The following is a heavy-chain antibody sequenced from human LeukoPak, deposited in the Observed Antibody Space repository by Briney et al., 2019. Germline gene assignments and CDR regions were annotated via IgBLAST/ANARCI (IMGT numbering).Heavy chain of an antibody. D-gene: IGHD5-18*01. Sequence: GGSLRLSCAASGFTFSNYNMNWVRQAPGKGLEWVSSISSSSSYIYYADSVKGRFTISRDNAKNSLYLQMNSLRAEDTAVYYCARGLGYEHSPDYWGQGTLVTVSS. CDR2: ISSSSSYI. CDR1: GFTFSNYN. V-gene: IGHV3-21*01. J-gene: IGHJ4*02. CDR3: ARGLGYEHSPDY.